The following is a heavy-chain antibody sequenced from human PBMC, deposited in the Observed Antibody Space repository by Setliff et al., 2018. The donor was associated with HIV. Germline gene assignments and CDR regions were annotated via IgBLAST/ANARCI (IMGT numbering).Heavy chain of an antibody. CDR2: ISAGSYTT. J-gene: IGHJ6*03. CDR3: ARRGFVSAWYDKPIYFYYYMDV. Sequence: GGCLRLSCAASGYTFNNYAMTWVRQAPGKGLEWVSGISAGSYTTYYADSVKGRFTISRDNSKNTLYLQMNNLRAEDTAVYYCARRGFVSAWYDKPIYFYYYMDVWGKGTTVTVSS. D-gene: IGHD6-19*01. CDR1: GYTFNNYA. V-gene: IGHV3-23*01.